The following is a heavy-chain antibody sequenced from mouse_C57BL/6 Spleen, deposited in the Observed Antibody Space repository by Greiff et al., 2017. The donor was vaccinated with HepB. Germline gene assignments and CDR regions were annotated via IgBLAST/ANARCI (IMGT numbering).Heavy chain of an antibody. J-gene: IGHJ2*01. V-gene: IGHV5-12*01. Sequence: EVQGVESGGGLVQPGGSLKLSCAASGFTFSDYYMYWVRQTPEKRLEWVAYISNGGGSTYYPETLKGRFTISRDNAKNSLYLQMSRLKSEDTAMYYCARRLGPGYFDYWGQGTTLTVSS. D-gene: IGHD4-1*01. CDR1: GFTFSDYY. CDR3: ARRLGPGYFDY. CDR2: ISNGGGST.